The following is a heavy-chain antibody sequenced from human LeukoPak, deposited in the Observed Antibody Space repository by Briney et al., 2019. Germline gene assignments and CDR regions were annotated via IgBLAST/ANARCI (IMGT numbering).Heavy chain of an antibody. Sequence: GGSLRLSCTASGFTFSDYAMSWVRQAPGKGLEWVGFIRSKAYGGTTEYAASVKGRFTISRDDSKSIAYLQMNSLKTEDTAVYYCTRDTDCSGGSCYSYYFDYWGQGTLVTVSS. CDR1: GFTFSDYA. V-gene: IGHV3-49*04. CDR2: IRSKAYGGTT. J-gene: IGHJ4*02. CDR3: TRDTDCSGGSCYSYYFDY. D-gene: IGHD2-15*01.